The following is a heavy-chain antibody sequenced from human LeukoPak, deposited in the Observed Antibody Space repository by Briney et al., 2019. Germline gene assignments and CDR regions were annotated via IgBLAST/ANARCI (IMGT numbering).Heavy chain of an antibody. CDR1: GGSISSGGYY. CDR2: IYYSGST. Sequence: SETLSLTCTVSGGSISSGGYYWSWIRQHPGKGLEWIGYIYYSGSTYYNPSLKSRVTISVGTSKNQFSLKLSSVTAADTAVYYCARHNYDFWSGYYTLYYFDYWGQGTLVTVSS. CDR3: ARHNYDFWSGYYTLYYFDY. J-gene: IGHJ4*02. V-gene: IGHV4-31*03. D-gene: IGHD3-3*01.